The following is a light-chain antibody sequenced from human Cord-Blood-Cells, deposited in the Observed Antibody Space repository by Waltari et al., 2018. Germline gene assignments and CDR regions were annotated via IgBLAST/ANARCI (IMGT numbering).Light chain of an antibody. CDR3: QQYKSYSWT. J-gene: IGKJ1*01. Sequence: GARVTITCRASQSISSWLAWYQQKPGKAPKLLIYDASSLESGVPSRFSGSGSGTEFTLTISSLQPDDFATYYCQQYKSYSWTFGQGTKVEIK. CDR1: QSISSW. CDR2: DAS. V-gene: IGKV1-5*01.